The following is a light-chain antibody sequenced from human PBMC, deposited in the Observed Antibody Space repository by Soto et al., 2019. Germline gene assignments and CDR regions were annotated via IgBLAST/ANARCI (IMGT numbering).Light chain of an antibody. CDR1: SSDVGGYNY. J-gene: IGLJ2*01. CDR3: SSYNSYTGTTNLV. CDR2: AVS. Sequence: QSALTQPASVSGSPGQSITISCTGTSSDVGGYNYVSWYQQHPGKAPKLMIYAVSNRPSGVSNRFSGSKSGNTASLTISGLQAEDEADYYCSSYNSYTGTTNLVFGGGTKVTVL. V-gene: IGLV2-14*01.